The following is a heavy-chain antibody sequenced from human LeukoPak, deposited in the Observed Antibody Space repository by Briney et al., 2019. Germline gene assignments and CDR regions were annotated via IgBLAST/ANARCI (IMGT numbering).Heavy chain of an antibody. V-gene: IGHV3-21*01. CDR1: GFTFTTYA. CDR2: ISSSSSYI. D-gene: IGHD5-18*01. J-gene: IGHJ4*02. CDR3: ASFRDTAMVSFDY. Sequence: GGSLRLSCAASGFTFTTYAMTWVRQAPGKGLEWVSSISSSSSYIYYADSVKGRFTISRDNAKNSLYLQMNSLRAEDTAVYYCASFRDTAMVSFDYWGQGTLVTVSS.